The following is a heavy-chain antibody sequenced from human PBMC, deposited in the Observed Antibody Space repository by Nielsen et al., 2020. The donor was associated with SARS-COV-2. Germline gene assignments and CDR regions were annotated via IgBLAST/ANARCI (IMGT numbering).Heavy chain of an antibody. CDR2: INPNTGFS. V-gene: IGHV1-2*05. CDR3: ARGDGSGSSPFDY. CDR1: GYTFTGYY. Sequence: ASVKVSCKASGYTFTGYYMHWVRQAPGQGLEWMGRINPNTGFSTYAQRFQGRVTMTRDTSISTAYMELSRLRSDDTVVYYCARGDGSGSSPFDYWGQGTLVTVSS. J-gene: IGHJ4*02. D-gene: IGHD3-10*01.